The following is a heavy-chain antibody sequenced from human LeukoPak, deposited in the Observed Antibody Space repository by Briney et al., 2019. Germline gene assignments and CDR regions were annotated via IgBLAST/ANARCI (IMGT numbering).Heavy chain of an antibody. CDR2: ISGSGGST. CDR3: ARGRGVALPGPFDY. D-gene: IGHD6-19*01. V-gene: IGHV3-23*01. Sequence: PGGSLRLSCAGPGFTFSDYAMSWVRQAPGKGLEWVSGISGSGGSTYYTDSVKGRFTVSRDNSKNTLYLQMDSLGAEDTAVYYCARGRGVALPGPFDYWGQGTLVTVSS. J-gene: IGHJ4*02. CDR1: GFTFSDYA.